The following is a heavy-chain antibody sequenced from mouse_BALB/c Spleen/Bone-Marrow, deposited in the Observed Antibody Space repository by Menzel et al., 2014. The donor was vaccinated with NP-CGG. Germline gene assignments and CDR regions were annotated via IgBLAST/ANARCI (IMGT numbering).Heavy chain of an antibody. D-gene: IGHD2-4*01. CDR2: ISSGGSA. Sequence: EVNVVESGGGLVKPGGSLKLSCAASGFTFXNFAMSWVRQTPDKRLEWVASISSGGSAYYPDSVKGRLSISRDNARDILFLQMSSLRSEDTAMYYCARGYDYDFDYWGQGTTLTVSS. V-gene: IGHV5-6-5*01. J-gene: IGHJ2*01. CDR1: GFTFXNFA. CDR3: ARGYDYDFDY.